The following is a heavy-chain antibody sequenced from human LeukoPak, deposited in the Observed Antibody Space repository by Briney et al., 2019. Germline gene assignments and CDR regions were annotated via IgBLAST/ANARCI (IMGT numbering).Heavy chain of an antibody. CDR3: ARDHEGLLWLKAFDI. CDR2: IKQDGSEK. V-gene: IGHV3-7*03. J-gene: IGHJ3*02. Sequence: PGGSLRLSCAASGFTFSSYWMSWVSQAPGKGLEWVANIKQDGSEKYYVDSVKGRFTISRDNAKNSLYLQMNSLRAEDTAVYYCARDHEGLLWLKAFDIWGQGTMVTVSS. CDR1: GFTFSSYW. D-gene: IGHD5-18*01.